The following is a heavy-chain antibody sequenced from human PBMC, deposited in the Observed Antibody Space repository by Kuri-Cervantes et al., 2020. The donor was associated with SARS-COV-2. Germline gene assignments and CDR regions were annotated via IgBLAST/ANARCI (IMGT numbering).Heavy chain of an antibody. Sequence: GESLKISCAASGFTFSSYWMGWVRQAPGKGLEWVANIGQDRYEKYFVDSVKGRFSISRDNAKNSLFLQMNSLRAEDTAIYFCARPSLNTGSYFPDWGQGTLVTVSS. D-gene: IGHD1-26*01. CDR2: IGQDRYEK. J-gene: IGHJ4*02. CDR1: GFTFSSYW. V-gene: IGHV3-7*03. CDR3: ARPSLNTGSYFPD.